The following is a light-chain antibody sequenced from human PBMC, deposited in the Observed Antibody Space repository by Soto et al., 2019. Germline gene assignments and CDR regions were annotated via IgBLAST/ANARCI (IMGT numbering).Light chain of an antibody. CDR3: QKYNNAPRT. V-gene: IGKV1-27*01. Sequence: DIQMTQSPSSLSASVGDRDTFTCRASQGISNYLAWYQQKPGKVPKLLIYAASTLQSGVPSRFSGSGSGTDLTLTISSQQTEDVATYYCQKYNNAPRTFGQGTKVEIK. J-gene: IGKJ1*01. CDR2: AAS. CDR1: QGISNY.